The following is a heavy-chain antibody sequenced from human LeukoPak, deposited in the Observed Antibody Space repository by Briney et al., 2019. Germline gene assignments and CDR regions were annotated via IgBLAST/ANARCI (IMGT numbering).Heavy chain of an antibody. CDR2: IWYDGSSK. V-gene: IGHV3-33*07. CDR3: ARGEYYYDSSGYTSVDY. D-gene: IGHD3-22*01. J-gene: IGHJ4*02. Sequence: PGRSLRLSCAASGFTFDHYAMYWVRQAPGKGLEWVAVIWYDGSSKYYADSVKGRFTISRDNSKNTLYLQMNSLRAEDTAVYYCARGEYYYDSSGYTSVDYWGQGTLVTVSS. CDR1: GFTFDHYA.